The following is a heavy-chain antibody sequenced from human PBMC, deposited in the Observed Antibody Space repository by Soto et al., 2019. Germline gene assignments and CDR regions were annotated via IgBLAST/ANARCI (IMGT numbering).Heavy chain of an antibody. J-gene: IGHJ4*02. CDR1: GFTFDDYA. CDR3: AKENEWGGGRNIWYCFDS. CDR2: ISWNSGDI. Sequence: EVQLVESGGGLVQPGGSLRLSCAASGFTFDDYAMHWVRQGPGKGLEWVSSISWNSGDIVYADSVKGRFTISRDNPMTFHYSQMNSLRAENTAFYYCAKENEWGGGRNIWYCFDSWGQGTLVTVSS. D-gene: IGHD1-26*01. V-gene: IGHV3-9*01.